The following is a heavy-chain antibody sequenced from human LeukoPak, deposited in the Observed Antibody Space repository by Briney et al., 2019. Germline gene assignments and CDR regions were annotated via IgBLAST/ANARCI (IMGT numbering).Heavy chain of an antibody. Sequence: GASVKVSCKVSGCTFTDYYMYWVQQAPGKGLEWMGLVDPEDGETIYAEKFQGRVTITADTSTDTAYMELSSLRSEDTAVYYCATDDYSGLLDYWGQGTLVTVSS. D-gene: IGHD4-11*01. CDR3: ATDDYSGLLDY. V-gene: IGHV1-69-2*01. CDR2: VDPEDGET. J-gene: IGHJ4*02. CDR1: GCTFTDYY.